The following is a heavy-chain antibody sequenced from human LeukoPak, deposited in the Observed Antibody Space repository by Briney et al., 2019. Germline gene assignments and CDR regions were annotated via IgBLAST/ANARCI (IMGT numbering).Heavy chain of an antibody. Sequence: GGSLRLSCAASGFTFSSYGMHWVRQAPGKGLEWVAVIWYDGSNKYYADSVKGRFTISRDNSKNRLYLQMNSLRAEDTAVYYCAREVGYDILTGYYSYAFDVWGQGTMVTVSS. CDR2: IWYDGSNK. CDR3: AREVGYDILTGYYSYAFDV. D-gene: IGHD3-9*01. V-gene: IGHV3-33*01. CDR1: GFTFSSYG. J-gene: IGHJ3*01.